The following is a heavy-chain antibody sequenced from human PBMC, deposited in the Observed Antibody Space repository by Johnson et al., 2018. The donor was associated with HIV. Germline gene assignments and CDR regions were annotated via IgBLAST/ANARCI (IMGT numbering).Heavy chain of an antibody. CDR3: AKDGAMAFDI. J-gene: IGHJ3*02. D-gene: IGHD2-2*01. V-gene: IGHV3-30*18. Sequence: VQLVESGGGVVQPGRSLRLSCAASGFTFSSYGMHWVRQAPGKGLEWVAVISYDGSNKYYVDSVKGRFTISRDKSKNTLYLQMNSLRAEDTAVYYCAKDGAMAFDIWGQGTLVTVSS. CDR2: ISYDGSNK. CDR1: GFTFSSYG.